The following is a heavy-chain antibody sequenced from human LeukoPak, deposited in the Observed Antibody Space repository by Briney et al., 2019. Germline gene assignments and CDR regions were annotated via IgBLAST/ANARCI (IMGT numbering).Heavy chain of an antibody. J-gene: IGHJ5*02. Sequence: ASVKVFCKVSGYTLTELSMHWVPQAPGKGLEWMGGFDPEDGETIYAQKFQGSVTMTEDTSTDTAYMELSSLRSEDTAVYYCATGGGSYVAHWFDPWGQGTLVTVSS. D-gene: IGHD1-26*01. CDR2: FDPEDGET. V-gene: IGHV1-24*01. CDR3: ATGGGSYVAHWFDP. CDR1: GYTLTELS.